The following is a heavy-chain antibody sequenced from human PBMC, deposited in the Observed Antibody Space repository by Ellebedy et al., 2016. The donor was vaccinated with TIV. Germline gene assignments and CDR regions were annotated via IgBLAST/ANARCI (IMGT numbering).Heavy chain of an antibody. CDR3: ARLCSSFDCSGAFDF. Sequence: GSLRLSXTVSGGSISNYYWNWIRQPAGEGLNWIGRVHTSGTPNSKPSLKSRVTMSIDTSKNQFSLKLNSVTAADTAIYYCARLCSSFDCSGAFDFWGQGILVTVSS. V-gene: IGHV4-4*07. CDR1: GGSISNYY. CDR2: VHTSGTP. D-gene: IGHD2-2*01. J-gene: IGHJ4*02.